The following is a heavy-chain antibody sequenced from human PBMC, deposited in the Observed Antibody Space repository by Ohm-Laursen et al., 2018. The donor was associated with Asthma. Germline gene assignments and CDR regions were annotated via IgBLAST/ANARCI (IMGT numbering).Heavy chain of an antibody. CDR2: ISSDGSNQ. D-gene: IGHD4-17*01. Sequence: LSLTCAASGFTVSSNYMSWVRQAPGKGLEWVAVISSDGSNQYYGDSVKGRFTISRDNSKKMVYLQMNSLRAGDTAVYYCASTPGTTVFDYWGQGTLVTVSS. V-gene: IGHV3-30*03. CDR3: ASTPGTTVFDY. J-gene: IGHJ4*02. CDR1: GFTVSSNY.